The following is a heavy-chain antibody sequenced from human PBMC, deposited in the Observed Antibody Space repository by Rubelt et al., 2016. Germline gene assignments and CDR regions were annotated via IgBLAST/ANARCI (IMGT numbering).Heavy chain of an antibody. V-gene: IGHV4-34*01. D-gene: IGHD3-22*01. CDR2: INHSGST. CDR3: AGHYFDSSALSDF. CDR1: GGSFSGYY. Sequence: QVQLQQWGAGLLKPSETLSLTCAVYGGSFSGYYWSWIRQPPGKGLEWIGEINHSGSTNYNPSLKSRVTTPLDTSKNQFSRKLSSVTAADTAVYYCAGHYFDSSALSDFWGQGTLVTVSS. J-gene: IGHJ4*02.